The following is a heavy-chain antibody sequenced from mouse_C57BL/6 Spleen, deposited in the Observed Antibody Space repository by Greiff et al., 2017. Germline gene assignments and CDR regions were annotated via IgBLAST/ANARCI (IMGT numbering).Heavy chain of an antibody. CDR1: GFNIKDDY. Sequence: EVQLQQSGAELVRPGASVKLSCTASGFNIKDDYMHWVKQRPEQGLEWIGWIDPENGDTEYASKFQGKATITADTSSNTAYLQLSSLTSEDTAVYYCTTLYSNYFDYWGQGTTLTVSS. J-gene: IGHJ2*01. CDR3: TTLYSNYFDY. CDR2: IDPENGDT. D-gene: IGHD2-5*01. V-gene: IGHV14-4*01.